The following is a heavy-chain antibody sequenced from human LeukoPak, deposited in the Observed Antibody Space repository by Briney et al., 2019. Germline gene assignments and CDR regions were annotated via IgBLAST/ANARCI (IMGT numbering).Heavy chain of an antibody. J-gene: IGHJ4*02. D-gene: IGHD3-10*01. Sequence: GGSLRLSCAASGFTFSTYYMNWIRQAPGKGLEWVSYISSSSSYTNYADSVKGRFTISRDNAKNSLYLQMNSLRAEDTAVYYCARVFGLWFGELPLDYWGQGTLVTVSS. CDR2: ISSSSSYT. CDR3: ARVFGLWFGELPLDY. CDR1: GFTFSTYY. V-gene: IGHV3-11*05.